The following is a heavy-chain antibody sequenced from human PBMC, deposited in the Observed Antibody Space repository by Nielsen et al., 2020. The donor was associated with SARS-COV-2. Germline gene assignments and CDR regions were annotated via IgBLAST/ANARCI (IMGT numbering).Heavy chain of an antibody. D-gene: IGHD3-10*01. Sequence: ASVKVSCKASGYTFTSYYMHWVRQAPGQGLEWMGIINPSGGSTSYAQKFQGRVTMTRDTSTSTVYMELSSLRSEDTAVYYCVRAGGSGWYFDLWGRGTLVTVSS. J-gene: IGHJ2*01. CDR1: GYTFTSYY. CDR3: VRAGGSGWYFDL. CDR2: INPSGGST. V-gene: IGHV1-46*01.